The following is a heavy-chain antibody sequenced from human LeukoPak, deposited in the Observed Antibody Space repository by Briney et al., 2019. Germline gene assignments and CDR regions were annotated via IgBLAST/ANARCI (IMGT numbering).Heavy chain of an antibody. CDR3: ARDPHYFGSGSYVDY. V-gene: IGHV3-74*01. D-gene: IGHD3-10*01. CDR2: INSDGSST. Sequence: GGSLRLSCAASGSTFSSHAMTWVRQAPGKGLMWVSRINSDGSSTTYADSVKGRFTISRDNAKNTLHLQMNSLRAEDTAVYYCARDPHYFGSGSYVDYWGQGTLVTVSS. CDR1: GSTFSSHA. J-gene: IGHJ4*02.